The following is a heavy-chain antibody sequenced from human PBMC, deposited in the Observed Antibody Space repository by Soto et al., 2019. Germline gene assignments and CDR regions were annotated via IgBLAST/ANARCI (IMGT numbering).Heavy chain of an antibody. CDR1: GFTFSSYG. CDR3: AKGKGVGATPDGANC. CDR2: IRSAGDTT. J-gene: IGHJ4*02. V-gene: IGHV3-23*01. Sequence: EMQVLESGGGLVQPGGSLRLSCAASGFTFSSYGMNWVRQAPGKGLEWVSGIRSAGDTTYNADSVKGRFTVSRDTSKNTVDLQMTRLRAEDTAVYYCAKGKGVGATPDGANCWGQGTLVTVSS. D-gene: IGHD1-26*01.